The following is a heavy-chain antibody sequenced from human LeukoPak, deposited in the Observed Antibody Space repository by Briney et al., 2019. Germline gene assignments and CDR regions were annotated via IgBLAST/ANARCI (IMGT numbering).Heavy chain of an antibody. CDR3: ARDNEDCSSTSCYAGPVLDY. Sequence: SVKVSCKASGGTFSSYAISWVRQAPGQGLEWMGGITTIFGTANYAQKFQGRVTITADESTSTAYMELSSLRSEDTAVYYCARDNEDCSSTSCYAGPVLDYWGQGTLVTVSS. D-gene: IGHD2-2*01. V-gene: IGHV1-69*13. CDR1: GGTFSSYA. J-gene: IGHJ4*02. CDR2: ITTIFGTA.